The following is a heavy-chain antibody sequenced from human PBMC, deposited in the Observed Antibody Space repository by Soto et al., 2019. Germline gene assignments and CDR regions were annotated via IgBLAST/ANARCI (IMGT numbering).Heavy chain of an antibody. Sequence: ASVKVSRKASGYTFPSYGISWVRQAPGQGLEWMGWISAYNGNTNYAQKLQGRVTMTTDTSTSTAYMELRSLRSDDTAVYYCARDRLCIQLWGFHAEAFDIWGQGTMVTVSS. CDR3: ARDRLCIQLWGFHAEAFDI. V-gene: IGHV1-18*01. J-gene: IGHJ3*02. CDR2: ISAYNGNT. D-gene: IGHD5-18*01. CDR1: GYTFPSYG.